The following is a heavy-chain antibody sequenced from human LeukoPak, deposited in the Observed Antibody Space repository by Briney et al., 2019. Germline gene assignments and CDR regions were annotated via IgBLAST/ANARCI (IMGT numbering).Heavy chain of an antibody. CDR1: GGSISSGDYY. D-gene: IGHD2-2*01. CDR2: IYYSGST. J-gene: IGHJ5*02. V-gene: IGHV4-30-4*01. Sequence: SETLSLTCTVSGGSISSGDYYWSWIRQPPGKGLEWIGYIYYSGSTYYNPSLKSRVTISVDTSQNQFSLKLSSVTAADTAVYYCARDNIVVVPAAMFRWFDPWGQGTLVTVSS. CDR3: ARDNIVVVPAAMFRWFDP.